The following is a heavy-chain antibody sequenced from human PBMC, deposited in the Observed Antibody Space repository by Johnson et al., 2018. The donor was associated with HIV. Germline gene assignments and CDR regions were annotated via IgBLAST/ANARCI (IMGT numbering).Heavy chain of an antibody. CDR1: GFTFSSYA. Sequence: VQLVESGGGVVQPGRSLRLSCAASGFTFSSYAMHWVRQAPGKGLAWVSYISSSGSTIYYADSVKGRFTISRDNAKKSLYLQMNSLRSEDTALYYCARDSTPWGGDYVDYTFDIWGQGTMVTVSS. D-gene: IGHD4-17*01. J-gene: IGHJ3*02. CDR3: ARDSTPWGGDYVDYTFDI. V-gene: IGHV3-48*04. CDR2: ISSSGSTI.